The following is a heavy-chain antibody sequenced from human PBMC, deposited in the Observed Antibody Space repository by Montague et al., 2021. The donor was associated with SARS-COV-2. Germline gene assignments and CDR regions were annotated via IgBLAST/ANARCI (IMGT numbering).Heavy chain of an antibody. CDR1: GFTFSSYG. J-gene: IGHJ4*02. CDR3: GKNRQRVPLKAPPDC. Sequence: SLRLSCAASGFTFSSYGMSWIRQAPGKGLEWVSDLSGSGASTRYADSVNGRFTISRDNSKNTLYLQMNSLRAEDTAIYYCGKNRQRVPLKAPPDCWGQGTLVTVSS. CDR2: LSGSGAST. D-gene: IGHD1-1*01. V-gene: IGHV3-23*01.